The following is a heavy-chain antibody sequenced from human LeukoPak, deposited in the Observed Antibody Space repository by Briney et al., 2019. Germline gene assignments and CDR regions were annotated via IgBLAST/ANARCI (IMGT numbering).Heavy chain of an antibody. CDR1: GFTFSSYS. CDR3: ARDRSYYGSGSSGDPTDAFDI. J-gene: IGHJ3*02. Sequence: PGRSLRLSCAASGFTFSSYSMNWVRQAPGKGLEWVSSISSSSSYIYYADSVKGRFTISRDNAKNSLYLQMNSLRAEDTAVYYCARDRSYYGSGSSGDPTDAFDIWGQGTMVTVSS. CDR2: ISSSSSYI. D-gene: IGHD3-10*01. V-gene: IGHV3-21*01.